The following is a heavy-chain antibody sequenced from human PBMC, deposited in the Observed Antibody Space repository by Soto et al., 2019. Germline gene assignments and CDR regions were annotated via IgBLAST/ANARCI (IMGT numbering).Heavy chain of an antibody. J-gene: IGHJ2*01. D-gene: IGHD3-9*01. CDR1: GGSFSGYY. Sequence: QVQLQQWGAGPLRPLETLSLTCGVSGGSFSGYYWAWIRQSPGKGLEWIGEINDRGSINYNPSLKSRVSISVDTSKNHYSLNLRSVTAADAAVYYCARESHDILTGPPWVWYFHLWVRGTLVTVSS. V-gene: IGHV4-34*01. CDR3: ARESHDILTGPPWVWYFHL. CDR2: INDRGSI.